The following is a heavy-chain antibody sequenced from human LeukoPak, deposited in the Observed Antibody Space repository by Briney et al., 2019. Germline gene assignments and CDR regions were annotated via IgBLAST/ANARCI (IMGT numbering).Heavy chain of an antibody. Sequence: GASVKVSCKVSGYTLTELSMHWVRQAPGKGLEWMGGFDPEDGETIYAQKFQGRVTMTEDTSTDTAYMELSSLRSEDTAVYYCATHAGGSSSWSGWFDPWGQGTLVTVSS. CDR2: FDPEDGET. V-gene: IGHV1-24*01. CDR3: ATHAGGSSSWSGWFDP. J-gene: IGHJ5*02. CDR1: GYTLTELS. D-gene: IGHD6-13*01.